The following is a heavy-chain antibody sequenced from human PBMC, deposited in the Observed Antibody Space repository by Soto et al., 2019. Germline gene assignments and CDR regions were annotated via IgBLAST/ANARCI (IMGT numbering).Heavy chain of an antibody. D-gene: IGHD6-19*01. Sequence: IRQPAGKGLEWIGRIYTSGSTNYTPSLKSRVTMSVDTAKNQFSLKLSSVTAADTAVYYCAREGYSSGWYRDYYFFY. V-gene: IGHV4-4*07. CDR2: IYTSGST. CDR3: AREGYSSGWYRDYYFFY. J-gene: IGHJ4*01.